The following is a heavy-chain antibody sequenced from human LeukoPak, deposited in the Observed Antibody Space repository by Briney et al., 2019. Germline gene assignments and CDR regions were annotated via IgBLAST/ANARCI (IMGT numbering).Heavy chain of an antibody. CDR1: GFTFSDYW. CDR3: ARDRGSYYNLDY. J-gene: IGHJ4*02. CDR2: INTDGSIT. V-gene: IGHV3-74*01. Sequence: LAGRSLRLSCAASGFTFSDYWIHWVRQAPGKGLVWVSRINTDGSITNYADSVKGRFTISRDNSKNTLYLQMNSLRAEDTAVYYCARDRGSYYNLDYWGQGTLVTVSS. D-gene: IGHD1-26*01.